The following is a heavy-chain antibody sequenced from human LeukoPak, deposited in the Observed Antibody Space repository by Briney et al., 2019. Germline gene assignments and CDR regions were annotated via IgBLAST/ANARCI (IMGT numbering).Heavy chain of an antibody. D-gene: IGHD6-19*01. J-gene: IGHJ4*02. CDR3: ARRRVGIAVAGHFDY. Sequence: SETLSLTCTVSGGSISSSSYYWGWIRQPPGKGLEWIGSIYYSGSTYYNPSFKSRVTISVDTSKNQFSLKLSSVTAADTAVYYCARRRVGIAVAGHFDYWGQGTLVTVSS. CDR2: IYYSGST. CDR1: GGSISSSSYY. V-gene: IGHV4-39*01.